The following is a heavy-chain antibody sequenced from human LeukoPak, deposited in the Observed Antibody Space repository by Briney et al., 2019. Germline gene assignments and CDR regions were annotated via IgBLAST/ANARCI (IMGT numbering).Heavy chain of an antibody. D-gene: IGHD1-26*01. CDR3: ARVMRWELHGGLDY. CDR1: GFTFSDYY. CDR2: ISRSGSTI. Sequence: GGSLRLSCAASGFTFSDYYMRWIRQAPGKGLEWVSYISRSGSTIYYADSVKGRFTISRDNAKNSLYLQMNSLRAEGTPVYYCARVMRWELHGGLDYWGQGTLVTVSS. J-gene: IGHJ4*02. V-gene: IGHV3-11*01.